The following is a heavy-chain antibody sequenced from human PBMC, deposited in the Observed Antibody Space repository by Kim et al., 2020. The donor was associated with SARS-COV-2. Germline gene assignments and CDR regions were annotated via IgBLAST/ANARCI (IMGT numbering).Heavy chain of an antibody. V-gene: IGHV5-51*01. J-gene: IGHJ6*02. CDR3: ARTYYDILTGPTAPYYYYGMDV. CDR1: GYSFTSYW. Sequence: GESLKISCKGSGYSFTSYWIGWVRQMPGKGLEWMGIIYPGDSDTRSSPSFQGQAPTSADKSISTAYLQWSSLKASDTAMYYCARTYYDILTGPTAPYYYYGMDVWGQGTTVTVSS. CDR2: IYPGDSDT. D-gene: IGHD3-9*01.